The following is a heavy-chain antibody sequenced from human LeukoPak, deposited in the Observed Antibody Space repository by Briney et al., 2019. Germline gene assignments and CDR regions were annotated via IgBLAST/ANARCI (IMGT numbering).Heavy chain of an antibody. CDR3: AKMKGHPLPKYYMDV. D-gene: IGHD1-26*01. CDR2: ISGSGGST. V-gene: IGHV3-23*01. Sequence: QTGGSLRLSCAASGFTFSSYAMSWVRQAPGKGLEWVSAISGSGGSTYYADSVKGRFTISRDNSKNTLYLEMNSLRAEDTAIYYCAKMKGHPLPKYYMDVWGQGTTVTVSS. J-gene: IGHJ6*01. CDR1: GFTFSSYA.